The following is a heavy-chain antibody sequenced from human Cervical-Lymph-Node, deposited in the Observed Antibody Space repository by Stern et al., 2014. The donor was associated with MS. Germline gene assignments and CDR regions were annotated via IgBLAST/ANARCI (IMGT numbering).Heavy chain of an antibody. V-gene: IGHV1-46*03. CDR3: TRDSSGWSANDY. CDR1: GYTFTTYY. D-gene: IGHD6-19*01. J-gene: IGHJ4*02. Sequence: QLVQSGAEVKKPGASVKLSCKASGYTFTTYYMHWVRQAPGQGLEWMGIINPSGGSTSYAQKFQGRVTMTRDTSTSTVYMELSSLRSEDTAVYYCTRDSSGWSANDYWGQGTLVTVSS. CDR2: INPSGGST.